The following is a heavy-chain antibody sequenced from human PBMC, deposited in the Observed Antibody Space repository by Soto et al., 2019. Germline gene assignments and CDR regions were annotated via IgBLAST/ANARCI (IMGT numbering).Heavy chain of an antibody. CDR2: ISSSSSTI. Sequence: EVQLVESGGGLVQPGGSLRLSCAASGFTFSSYSMNWVRQAPGKGLEWVSYISSSSSTIYYADSVKGRFTISRDNAKNSLYLQMNSLRAEDTAVYHCAREGHYYYYGMDVWGQGTTVTVSS. CDR3: AREGHYYYYGMDV. J-gene: IGHJ6*02. V-gene: IGHV3-48*01. CDR1: GFTFSSYS.